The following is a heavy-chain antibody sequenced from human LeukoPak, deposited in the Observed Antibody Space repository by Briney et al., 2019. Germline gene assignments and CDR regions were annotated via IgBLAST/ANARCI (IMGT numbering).Heavy chain of an antibody. V-gene: IGHV3-7*01. J-gene: IGHJ4*02. CDR1: GFTFSGYW. CDR2: IKQDGSEK. Sequence: PGGSLRLSCAASGFTFSGYWMTWVRQAPGKGLEWVANIKQDGSEKYYVDSVKGRFTISRDNAKKSLFLQMNSLRAEDTAVYYCARDGQQPSPFTFDYWGQGTLVTVSS. D-gene: IGHD6-13*01. CDR3: ARDGQQPSPFTFDY.